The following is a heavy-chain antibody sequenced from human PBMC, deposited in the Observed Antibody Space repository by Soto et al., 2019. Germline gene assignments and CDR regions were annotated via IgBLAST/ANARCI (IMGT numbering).Heavy chain of an antibody. CDR3: AREFGGYDSFDY. CDR2: IYIGGST. Sequence: GGSLRLSCAASGFTVSTNYMSWVRQAPGKGLEWVSVIYIGGSTYYADSVKGRFTISRDNSKNTLYLQMNSLRAEDTAVYYCAREFGGYDSFDYWGQGTLVTVSS. D-gene: IGHD3-22*01. V-gene: IGHV3-53*01. CDR1: GFTVSTNY. J-gene: IGHJ4*02.